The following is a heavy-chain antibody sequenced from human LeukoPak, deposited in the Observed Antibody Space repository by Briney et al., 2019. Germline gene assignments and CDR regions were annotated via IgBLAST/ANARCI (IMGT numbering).Heavy chain of an antibody. V-gene: IGHV1-2*02. CDR2: INPNSGGT. J-gene: IGHJ4*02. CDR1: GYTFTGYY. CDR3: ARDRGSGYEEGPDC. D-gene: IGHD5-12*01. Sequence: GASVKVSCKASGYTFTGYYMHWVRQAPGQGLEWMGWINPNSGGTNYAQKFQGRVTMTRDTSISTAYMELSRLRSDDTAVYCCARDRGSGYEEGPDCWGQGTLVTVSS.